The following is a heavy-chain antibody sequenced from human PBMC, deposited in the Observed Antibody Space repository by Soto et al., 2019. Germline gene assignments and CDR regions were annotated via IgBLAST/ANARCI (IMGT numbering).Heavy chain of an antibody. CDR2: INHSGST. D-gene: IGHD6-13*01. V-gene: IGHV4-34*01. J-gene: IGHJ4*02. Sequence: SETLSLTCAVYGGSFSGYYWSWIRQPPGKGLEWIGEINHSGSTNYNPSLKSRVTISVDTSKNQFSLKLSSVTAADTAVYYCARGLGDGSSSRDVTDYWGQGTLVTVSS. CDR1: GGSFSGYY. CDR3: ARGLGDGSSSRDVTDY.